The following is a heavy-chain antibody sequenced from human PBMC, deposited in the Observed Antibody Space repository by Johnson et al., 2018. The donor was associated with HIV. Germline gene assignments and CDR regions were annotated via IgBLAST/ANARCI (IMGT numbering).Heavy chain of an antibody. J-gene: IGHJ3*02. D-gene: IGHD6-6*01. Sequence: VQLVESGGGLVQPGGSLRVSCGASGFTFSRYWMSWVRQAPGKGLEWVANIKQDGSEKYYVESVKGRFTISRDNSKNTLYLQMNSLRAEDTAVYYCARGGGYSIAAPSDAFDIWGQGTMVTVSS. CDR3: ARGGGYSIAAPSDAFDI. V-gene: IGHV3-7*01. CDR1: GFTFSRYW. CDR2: IKQDGSEK.